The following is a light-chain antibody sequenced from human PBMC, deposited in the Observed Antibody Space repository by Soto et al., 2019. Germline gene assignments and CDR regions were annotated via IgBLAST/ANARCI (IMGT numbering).Light chain of an antibody. CDR3: QQYDSTPLT. CDR1: QSVLYSSNNKNY. V-gene: IGKV4-1*01. J-gene: IGKJ4*01. CDR2: WAS. Sequence: DIVMTQSPDSLAVSLGERATINCKYSQSVLYSSNNKNYLAWYQQKPGQPPKLLIYWASTRESGVPDRFSGSGSGTDFTLTISSLQAEDVAVYYCQQYDSTPLTFGGGTTMEIK.